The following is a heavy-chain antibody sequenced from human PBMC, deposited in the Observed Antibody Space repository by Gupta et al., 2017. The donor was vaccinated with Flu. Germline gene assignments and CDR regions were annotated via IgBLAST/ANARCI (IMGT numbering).Heavy chain of an antibody. D-gene: IGHD3-9*01. J-gene: IGHJ6*03. Sequence: QLQLPESGSGLVKPSPTLSLTCAVSGGSISSGGYSWSWLRQPPGKGLEWIGYIYHSGSTYYNPSLKSRVTISVDRSKNQFSLKRSSVTAADTAVYYCARTKTGYDILTGYWGNYYYYYMDVWGKGTTVTVSS. V-gene: IGHV4-30-2*01. CDR2: IYHSGST. CDR1: GGSISSGGYS. CDR3: ARTKTGYDILTGYWGNYYYYYMDV.